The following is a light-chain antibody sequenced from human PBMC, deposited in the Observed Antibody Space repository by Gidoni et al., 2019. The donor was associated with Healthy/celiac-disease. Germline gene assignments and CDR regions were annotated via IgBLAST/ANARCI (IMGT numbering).Light chain of an antibody. J-gene: IGLJ3*02. CDR1: KLGDKY. CDR3: QAWDSSTKV. CDR2: QDN. V-gene: IGLV3-1*01. Sequence: SYEVTQPPSVSVSPGQTASITCSGDKLGDKYACWYQQKPGQSPVLVIYQDNRRPSGIPERFSGSNSGDTATLTITGTQDKDEADYYCQAWDSSTKVFGGGTKLTVL.